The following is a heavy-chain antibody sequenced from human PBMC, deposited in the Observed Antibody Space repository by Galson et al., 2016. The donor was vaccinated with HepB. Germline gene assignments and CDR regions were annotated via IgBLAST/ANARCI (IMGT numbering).Heavy chain of an antibody. CDR1: ADPFGRNW. D-gene: IGHD3-16*01. CDR3: ARDPTDFHRLQAGERWFDP. J-gene: IGHJ5*02. CDR2: TDQDGNAK. Sequence: SLRLSCATSADPFGRNWMGWFRQPPGKGLEWVANTDQDGNAKTFVDSVTGRFTISRDNAKKSLYLEMSSLRVEDTAVFYCARDPTDFHRLQAGERWFDPWGQGIPVTVSS. V-gene: IGHV3-7*01.